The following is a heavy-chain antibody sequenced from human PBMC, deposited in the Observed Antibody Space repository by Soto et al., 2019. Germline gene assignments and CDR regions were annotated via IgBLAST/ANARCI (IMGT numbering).Heavy chain of an antibody. D-gene: IGHD3-3*01. J-gene: IGHJ4*02. CDR2: ITDTGGDT. CDR3: VKGSSSSRPYYFDY. CDR1: AFTFSSYA. Sequence: GGSLRLSCAASAFTFSSYAMSWVRQAPGEGLEWVSAITDTGGDTYHADSVKGRFTISRDNSMNTLFLQMNSLRAEDTAVYYCVKGSSSSRPYYFDYWGQGTLVTVSS. V-gene: IGHV3-23*01.